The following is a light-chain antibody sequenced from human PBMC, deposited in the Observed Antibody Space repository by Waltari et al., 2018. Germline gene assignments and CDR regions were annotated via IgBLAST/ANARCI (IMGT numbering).Light chain of an antibody. J-gene: IGKJ1*01. Sequence: EIEMTQSPATLSVSPGDRATLSCRASQSVGSKLAWYQQKPGQAPRLLIYDAYTRATGIPARFTGSGSGTEFTLTISSLQSEDFAVYHCLQYNHWPPWTFGQGTKVEIK. CDR1: QSVGSK. CDR3: LQYNHWPPWT. V-gene: IGKV3-15*01. CDR2: DAY.